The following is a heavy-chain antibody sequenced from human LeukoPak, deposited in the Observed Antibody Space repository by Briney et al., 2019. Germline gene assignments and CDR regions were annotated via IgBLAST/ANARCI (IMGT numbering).Heavy chain of an antibody. Sequence: SETLSLTCAVYGRSFSGYYWSWVRQPPGKGLEWIGEIFHGGSTNYSPSLKSRVTLSLDKSKNQFSLRLTSVTAADTAVYYCAKSPIAAAGIDYFQYWGQGTLVTVSS. J-gene: IGHJ1*01. CDR1: GRSFSGYY. D-gene: IGHD6-13*01. CDR2: IFHGGST. V-gene: IGHV4-34*12. CDR3: AKSPIAAAGIDYFQY.